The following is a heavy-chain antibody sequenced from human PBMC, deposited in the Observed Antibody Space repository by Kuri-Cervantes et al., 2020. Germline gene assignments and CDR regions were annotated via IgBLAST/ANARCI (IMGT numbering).Heavy chain of an antibody. D-gene: IGHD3-10*01. CDR2: ISFDGSTK. J-gene: IGHJ4*02. V-gene: IGHV3-30*18. CDR1: GFTFSSYG. CDR3: AKQSLDYYGSGSYSTFDY. Sequence: GESLKISCAASGFTFSSYGMHWVRQAPGKGLEWVAIISFDGSTKSYADSVKGRFTISRDNSKNTLYLQMNSLRAEDTAVYYCAKQSLDYYGSGSYSTFDYWGQGTLVTVSS.